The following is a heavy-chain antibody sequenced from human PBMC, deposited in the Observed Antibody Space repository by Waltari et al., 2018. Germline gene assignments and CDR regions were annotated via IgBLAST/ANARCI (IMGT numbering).Heavy chain of an antibody. V-gene: IGHV3-15*07. CDR1: GFAFSTAW. D-gene: IGHD2-15*01. J-gene: IGHJ4*02. CDR2: SKSKTDGGTT. CDR3: TSHLGWIDD. Sequence: EVQLVESGGGLVKPGGSLRLPCAAPGFAFSTAWMNWVGQAPGKGVEWVGRSKSKTDGGTTYYAAPVKGRCTISSDDSKNTLYLKMNSLKTEDTAVYYCTSHLGWIDDWGQGTLVTVSS.